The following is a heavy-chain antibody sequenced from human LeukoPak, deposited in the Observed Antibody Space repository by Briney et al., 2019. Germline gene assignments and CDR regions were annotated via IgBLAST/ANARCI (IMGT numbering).Heavy chain of an antibody. CDR1: GGSLSHYY. D-gene: IGHD6-6*01. J-gene: IGHJ4*02. V-gene: IGHV4-59*01. CDR2: IYYGGST. CDR3: ARDRPWATRGLDY. Sequence: NASETLSLTCTVSGGSLSHYYWNWIRQTPGKGLEWIGYIYYGGSTSYNPSLKSRVTMSVDTSKNQFSLKLTPVTAADTAVYYCARDRPWATRGLDYWGQGILVTVSS.